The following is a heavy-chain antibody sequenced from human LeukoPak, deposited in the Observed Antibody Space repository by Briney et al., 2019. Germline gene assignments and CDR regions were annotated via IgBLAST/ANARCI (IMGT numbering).Heavy chain of an antibody. CDR3: ATRPRSDYYFAIFDY. V-gene: IGHV3-7*01. CDR1: GVMFSGVW. J-gene: IGHJ4*02. D-gene: IGHD3-22*01. CDR2: IKHDGSEK. Sequence: GGSLRLSCAAPGVMFSGVWMTLVRQAPGEGLGWVANIKHDGSEKNYVDSVKGRFTISRDNAKNSLYLQMNSLGGEDTAVYYCATRPRSDYYFAIFDYWGQGTLVTVSS.